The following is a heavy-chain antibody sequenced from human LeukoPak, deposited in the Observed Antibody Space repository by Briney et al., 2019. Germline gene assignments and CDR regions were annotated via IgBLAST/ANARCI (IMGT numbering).Heavy chain of an antibody. V-gene: IGHV4-4*07. CDR3: ARFTKDSSSSSGYYFDY. J-gene: IGHJ4*02. D-gene: IGHD6-13*01. CDR1: GVSVTSYY. CDR2: IYTSGST. Sequence: PSETLSLTCTVSGVSVTSYYWSWLRQPAGKGLEWIGRIYTSGSTSYNPSLRSRLTMSLDPSKNQFSLNLSSVTAAETAVYYCARFTKDSSSSSGYYFDYWGQGTLVTVSS.